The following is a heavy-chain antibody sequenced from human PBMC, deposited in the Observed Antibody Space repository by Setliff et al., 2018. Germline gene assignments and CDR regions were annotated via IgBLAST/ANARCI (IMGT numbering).Heavy chain of an antibody. CDR2: INSDGSST. V-gene: IGHV3-74*01. CDR1: GFTFSSYW. CDR3: TNWNPPGF. J-gene: IGHJ4*02. Sequence: GGSLRLSCAASGFTFSSYWMHWVRQAPGKGLVWVSRINSDGSSTSYADSVKGRFTISRDNAKRTLFLQMNSLRGEDTAVYFCTNWNPPGFWGQGTLVTVSS. D-gene: IGHD1-20*01.